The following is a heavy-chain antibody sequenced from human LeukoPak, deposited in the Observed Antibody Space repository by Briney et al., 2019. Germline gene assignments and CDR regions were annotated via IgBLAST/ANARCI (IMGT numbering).Heavy chain of an antibody. J-gene: IGHJ3*02. D-gene: IGHD1-26*01. CDR3: ARGGPIVGALVGAFDI. Sequence: GESLEISCKGSGYSFTSYWIGWVRQVPGKGLEWMGIIYPGDSDTRYSPSFQGQVTISADKSISTAYLQWSSLKASDTAMYYCARGGPIVGALVGAFDIWGQGTMVTVSS. CDR2: IYPGDSDT. CDR1: GYSFTSYW. V-gene: IGHV5-51*01.